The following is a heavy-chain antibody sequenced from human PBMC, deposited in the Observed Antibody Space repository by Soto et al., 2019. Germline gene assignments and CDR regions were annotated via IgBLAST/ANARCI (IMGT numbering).Heavy chain of an antibody. V-gene: IGHV1-18*04. Sequence: GASVKVSCKASGYTFTSYGISWVRQAPGQGLEWMGWISAYNGNTNYAQKLQGRVTMTTDTSTSTAYMELRSLRSDDTAVYYCARDYRYQDIVVVVAATLFDPWGQGTLVTVSS. CDR3: ARDYRYQDIVVVVAATLFDP. D-gene: IGHD2-15*01. CDR2: ISAYNGNT. CDR1: GYTFTSYG. J-gene: IGHJ5*02.